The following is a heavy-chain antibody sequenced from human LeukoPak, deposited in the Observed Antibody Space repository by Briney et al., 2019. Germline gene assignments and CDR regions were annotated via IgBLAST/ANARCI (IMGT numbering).Heavy chain of an antibody. CDR1: GGTFSRYA. CDR3: ASLTLYSSGWLEWYFDL. Sequence: SVKVSCKASGGTFSRYAISWVRQAPGQGVEWMGRIIPIFGAANYAQKFQCRVTMTTDESTTTAYMKLSSLRSEDTAVYYCASLTLYSSGWLEWYFDLWGRGTLFTVSS. V-gene: IGHV1-69*05. J-gene: IGHJ2*01. CDR2: IIPIFGAA. D-gene: IGHD6-19*01.